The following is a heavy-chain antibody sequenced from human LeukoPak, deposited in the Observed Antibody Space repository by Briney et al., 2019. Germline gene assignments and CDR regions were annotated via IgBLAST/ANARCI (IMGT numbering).Heavy chain of an antibody. CDR2: VRYSGTT. Sequence: PSETLSLTCTVSGGSMTSISDYWGWIRQPPGKGLKGIGSVRYSGTTYYNPSLKSRVPMSADTSKNQFSLRLSSVTAADTAVYYCARHYYDSSGYYWGYYFDNWGQGTLVAVSS. V-gene: IGHV4-39*01. CDR1: GGSMTSISDY. CDR3: ARHYYDSSGYYWGYYFDN. J-gene: IGHJ4*02. D-gene: IGHD3-22*01.